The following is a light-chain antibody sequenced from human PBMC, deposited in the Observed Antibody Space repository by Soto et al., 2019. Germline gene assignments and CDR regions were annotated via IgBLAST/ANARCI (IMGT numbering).Light chain of an antibody. V-gene: IGKV3-11*01. Sequence: EIVLTQSPATLSLSPGERATLSCRATQSVSSYLAWYQQKPGQAPRLLLYDAANRAAGIPARFGGSGSGTDFNLAVSSLEPEDVAVDYCQERSNWPGTFGQGTKVE. J-gene: IGKJ1*01. CDR1: QSVSSY. CDR3: QERSNWPGT. CDR2: DAA.